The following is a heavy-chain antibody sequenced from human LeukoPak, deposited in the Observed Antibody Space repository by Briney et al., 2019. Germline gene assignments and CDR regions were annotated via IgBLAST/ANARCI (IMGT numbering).Heavy chain of an antibody. D-gene: IGHD4-17*01. CDR3: ARTKPTVTTDY. CDR1: GGSFSGYY. V-gene: IGHV4-34*01. J-gene: IGHJ4*02. Sequence: SETLSLTCAVYGGSFSGYYWSWLRQPPGKGLEWIGEINHSGSTNYNPSLKSRVTISVGTSKNQFSLKLSSVTAADTAVYYCARTKPTVTTDYWGQGTLVTVSS. CDR2: INHSGST.